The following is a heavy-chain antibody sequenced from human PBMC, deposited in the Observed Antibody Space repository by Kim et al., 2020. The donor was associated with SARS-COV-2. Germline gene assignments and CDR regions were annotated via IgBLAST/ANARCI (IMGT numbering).Heavy chain of an antibody. CDR2: INHSGST. Sequence: SETLSLTCAVYGGSFSGYYWSWIRQPAGKGLEWIGEINHSGSTNYNPSLKSRVTISVDTSKNQFSLKLSSVTAADTAVYYCARAPMPYGMDVWGQGTTVT. CDR3: ARAPMPYGMDV. D-gene: IGHD2-2*01. CDR1: GGSFSGYY. V-gene: IGHV4-34*01. J-gene: IGHJ6*02.